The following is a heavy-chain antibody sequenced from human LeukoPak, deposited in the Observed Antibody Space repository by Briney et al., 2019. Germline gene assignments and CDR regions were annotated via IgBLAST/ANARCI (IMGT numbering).Heavy chain of an antibody. J-gene: IGHJ4*02. Sequence: GGSLRLSCAASGFTVSTNYMSWVRQAPGKGLEWVSVIYSGGSTYYADSVKGRLTISRDNSKNTLYLQMNSLKAEDTAVYYCARATTTAGTDYWGQGTLVTVSS. CDR1: GFTVSTNY. V-gene: IGHV3-53*01. D-gene: IGHD6-13*01. CDR3: ARATTTAGTDY. CDR2: IYSGGST.